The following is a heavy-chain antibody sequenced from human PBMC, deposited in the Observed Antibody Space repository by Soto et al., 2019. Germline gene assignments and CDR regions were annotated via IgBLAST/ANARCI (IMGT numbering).Heavy chain of an antibody. D-gene: IGHD6-19*01. J-gene: IGHJ3*02. CDR2: IFSNDEK. CDR1: GFSLSNARMG. V-gene: IGHV2-26*01. Sequence: QVTLKESGPVLVKPTETLTLTCTVSGFSLSNARMGVSWIRQPPGKALEWLAHIFSNDEKSYITSLKSRLTIAKDTSKSQVVLTMTNMDPVDTATYYCARSHPPWLETSGAFDIWGQGTMVTVSS. CDR3: ARSHPPWLETSGAFDI.